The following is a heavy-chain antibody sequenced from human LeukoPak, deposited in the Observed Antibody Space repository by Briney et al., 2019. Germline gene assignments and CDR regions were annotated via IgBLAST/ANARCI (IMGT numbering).Heavy chain of an antibody. CDR3: AKDRSTVEAVFDY. CDR1: GFTFSSYA. CDR2: ISYDGSNK. Sequence: GGSLRLSCAASGFTFSSYAMHWVRQAPGKGLEWVAVISYDGSNKYYADSVKGRFTISRDNSKNTLYLQMNSLRAEDTAVYYCAKDRSTVEAVFDYWGQGTLVTVSS. J-gene: IGHJ4*02. D-gene: IGHD4-23*01. V-gene: IGHV3-30-3*01.